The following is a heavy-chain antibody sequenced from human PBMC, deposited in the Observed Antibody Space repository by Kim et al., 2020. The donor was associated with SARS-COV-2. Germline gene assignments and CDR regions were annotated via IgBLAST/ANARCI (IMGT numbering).Heavy chain of an antibody. Sequence: GGSLRLSCTASGFTFGDYAMSWVRQAPGKGLEWVGFIRSKAYGGTTEYAASVKGRFTISRDDSKSIAYLQMNSLKTEDTDVYYCTRASYSYGQYFDYWGQGTLVTVSA. V-gene: IGHV3-49*04. D-gene: IGHD5-18*01. CDR3: TRASYSYGQYFDY. CDR2: IRSKAYGGTT. CDR1: GFTFGDYA. J-gene: IGHJ4*02.